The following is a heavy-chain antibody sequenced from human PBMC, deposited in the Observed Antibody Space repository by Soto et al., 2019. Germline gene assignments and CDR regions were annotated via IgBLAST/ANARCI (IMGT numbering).Heavy chain of an antibody. CDR2: ISSSGNTI. CDR3: ARDRPGSSWPYFFDY. J-gene: IGHJ4*02. V-gene: IGHV3-48*01. D-gene: IGHD6-13*01. Sequence: EVHLVESGGGLVQPGGSLRLSCVASGFTLSSYSMNWVRQAPGKGLESVSYISSSGNTIYYADSVKGRFTISRDNAKNSLFLQMNSLRAEDTAVYFCARDRPGSSWPYFFDYWGQGALVTVSS. CDR1: GFTLSSYS.